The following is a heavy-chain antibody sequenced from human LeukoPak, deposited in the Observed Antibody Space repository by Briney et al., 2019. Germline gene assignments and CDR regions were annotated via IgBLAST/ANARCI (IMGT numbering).Heavy chain of an antibody. CDR1: GFTVSSNY. V-gene: IGHV3-53*01. CDR3: ATVGYGDPNDY. CDR2: IYSGGST. J-gene: IGHJ4*02. Sequence: GGSLRLSCAASGFTVSSNYMSWVRQAPGKGLEWVSVIYSGGSTYYADSVKGRFTTSRDNSKNTVYLQMNSLRAEDTAVYYCATVGYGDPNDYWGQGTLVTVSS. D-gene: IGHD4-17*01.